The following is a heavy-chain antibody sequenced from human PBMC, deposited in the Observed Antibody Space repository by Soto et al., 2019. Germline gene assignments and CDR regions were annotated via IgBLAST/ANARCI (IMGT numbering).Heavy chain of an antibody. CDR1: GFSLSTSGVG. CDR2: IYWNDDK. J-gene: IGHJ4*02. CDR3: AHRRIPIYCSGGSCYDLYFDY. V-gene: IGHV2-5*01. D-gene: IGHD2-15*01. Sequence: SGPTLVKPTQTLTLTCTFSGFSLSTSGVGVGWIRQPPGKALEWLALIYWNDDKRYSPSLKSRLTITKDTSKNQVVLTMTNMDPVDTATYYCAHRRIPIYCSGGSCYDLYFDYWGQGTLVTVSS.